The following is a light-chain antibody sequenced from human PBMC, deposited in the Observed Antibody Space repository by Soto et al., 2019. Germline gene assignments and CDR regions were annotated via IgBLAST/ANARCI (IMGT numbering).Light chain of an antibody. CDR1: RSVSSY. CDR2: GAF. Sequence: EIVMTQSPATLSVSPGERATLSCRATRSVSSYLAWYQQKPGQAPRLLIHGAFTRATGIPDRFSGSGSGTDFTLTISRLEPEDFAVYYCQQYGSSPWTFGQGTKVDIK. V-gene: IGKV3-20*01. CDR3: QQYGSSPWT. J-gene: IGKJ1*01.